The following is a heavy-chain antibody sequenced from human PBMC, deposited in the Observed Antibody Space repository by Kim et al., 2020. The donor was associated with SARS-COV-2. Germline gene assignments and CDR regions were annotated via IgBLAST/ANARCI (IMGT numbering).Heavy chain of an antibody. V-gene: IGHV3-74*01. D-gene: IGHD6-19*01. CDR3: ARRAYSSGWWYFDY. Sequence: ADSVKGRFTIARDNAKHTLYLQMNSLRVEDTDVYYCARRAYSSGWWYFDYWGQGTLVTVSS. J-gene: IGHJ4*02.